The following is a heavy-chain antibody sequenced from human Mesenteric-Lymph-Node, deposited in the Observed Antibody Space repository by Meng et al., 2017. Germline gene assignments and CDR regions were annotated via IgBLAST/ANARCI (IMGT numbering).Heavy chain of an antibody. J-gene: IGHJ4*02. V-gene: IGHV7-4-1*02. CDR3: GRDIPGGEADY. CDR1: AGTFSRDA. D-gene: IGHD2-21*01. CDR2: INTYTGNP. Sequence: VRPVRCGLVVATPRSSVHVSCEASAGTFSRDAISWVRQAPGQGLEWMGWINTYTGNPTYAQGFTGRFVFSLDTSVTTAYLQISSLKAEDTAVYYCGRDIPGGEADYWGQGTLVTVSS.